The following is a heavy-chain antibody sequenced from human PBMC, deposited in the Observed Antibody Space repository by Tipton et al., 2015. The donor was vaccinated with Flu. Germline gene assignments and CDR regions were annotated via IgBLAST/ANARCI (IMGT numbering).Heavy chain of an antibody. CDR1: GFTFSRYA. CDR2: INWKGGST. Sequence: SLRLSCAASGFTFSRYAMSWVRQAPGKGLEWVSGINWKGGSTGYADSVKGRFTISRDNAKNSLYLQMNSLRAEDTALYHCARSTYYYGSGSSDYWGQGSLVTVSS. J-gene: IGHJ4*02. D-gene: IGHD3-10*01. CDR3: ARSTYYYGSGSSDY. V-gene: IGHV3-20*01.